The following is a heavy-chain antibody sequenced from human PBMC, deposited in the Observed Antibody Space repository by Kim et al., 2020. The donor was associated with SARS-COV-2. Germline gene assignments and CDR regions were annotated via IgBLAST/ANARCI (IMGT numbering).Heavy chain of an antibody. D-gene: IGHD4-17*01. CDR3: VRAARCLRLSFDY. CDR1: GFTFSDHY. J-gene: IGHJ4*01. CDR2: IRNKANSYTT. V-gene: IGHV3-72*01. Sequence: GGSLRLSCAASGFTFSDHYMDWVRQAPGKGLEWVGRIRNKANSYTTEYAASVKGRLGISRDDSTNSLYLQMDSLKTEDTAVYYCVRAARCLRLSFDYWG.